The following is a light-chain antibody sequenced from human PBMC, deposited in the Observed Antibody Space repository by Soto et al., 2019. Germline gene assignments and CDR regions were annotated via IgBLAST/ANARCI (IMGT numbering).Light chain of an antibody. Sequence: QSVLTQPASVSGSPGQSITISCIGTSNNVGNYELVSWYQQHPGKAPKLMIYEVYKRPPGVSNRFSGSKSGITASLTISGLQAEDEGDYYCCSSAGSDTYVFGSGTKVTVL. CDR3: CSSAGSDTYV. J-gene: IGLJ1*01. CDR1: SNNVGNYEL. CDR2: EVY. V-gene: IGLV2-23*02.